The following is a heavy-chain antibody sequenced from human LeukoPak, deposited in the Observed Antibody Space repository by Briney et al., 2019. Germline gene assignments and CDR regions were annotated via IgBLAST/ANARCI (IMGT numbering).Heavy chain of an antibody. CDR1: GFPSSSFW. CDR3: MRDWRYYGMDV. Sequence: GVSLRLSCAASGFPSSSFWMHWVRQVPGKGLVWVSRNKGDGTSSSYADSVKGRFTISRDNAKNTIYLQLNSLRVDDTAVYYCMRDWRYYGMDVWGQGTTVTVSS. J-gene: IGHJ6*02. V-gene: IGHV3-74*01. CDR2: NKGDGTSS. D-gene: IGHD1-1*01.